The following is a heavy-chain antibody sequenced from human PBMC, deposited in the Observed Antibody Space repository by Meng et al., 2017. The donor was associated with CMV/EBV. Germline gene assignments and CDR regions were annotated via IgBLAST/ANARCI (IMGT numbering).Heavy chain of an antibody. CDR1: GLAFSRYS. CDR3: ARGFSITALSDY. V-gene: IGHV3-21*01. J-gene: IGHJ4*02. CDR2: ISSSSSYI. D-gene: IGHD1-14*01. Sequence: GESLKISCVASGLAFSRYSMNWVRQAPGKGLEWVSSISSSSSYIYYADSVKGRFTISRDNAKNSLYLQMNSLRAEDTAVYYCARGFSITALSDYWGQGTLVTVSS.